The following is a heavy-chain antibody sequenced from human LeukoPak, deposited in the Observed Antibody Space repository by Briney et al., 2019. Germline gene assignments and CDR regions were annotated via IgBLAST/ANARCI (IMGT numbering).Heavy chain of an antibody. CDR3: AKDAVAMRYFDY. CDR1: GLSFRNCA. D-gene: IGHD6-19*01. CDR2: ISYDGSNK. J-gene: IGHJ4*02. V-gene: IGHV3-30*04. Sequence: GGSLRLSCAASGLSFRNCAMHWVRQAPGKGLEWVASISYDGSNKYYADSVKGRFTISRDSSKYTLYLQMTSLRAEDTAVYFCAKDAVAMRYFDYWGQGTLVTVSS.